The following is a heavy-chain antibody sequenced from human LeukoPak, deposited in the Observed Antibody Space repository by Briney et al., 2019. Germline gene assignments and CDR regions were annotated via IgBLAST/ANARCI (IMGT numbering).Heavy chain of an antibody. J-gene: IGHJ4*02. V-gene: IGHV4-61*02. Sequence: SQTLSLTCTVSGGSLSSGSDYWSWIRQSAGKGLEWIGSLYSSGSTDYNPSLKSRGTISVDTSKNQFSLKLSSVTAADTAVYYCASVRNYYDSSGSYYFDYWGQGTLVTVSS. D-gene: IGHD3-22*01. CDR3: ASVRNYYDSSGSYYFDY. CDR2: LYSSGST. CDR1: GGSLSSGSDY.